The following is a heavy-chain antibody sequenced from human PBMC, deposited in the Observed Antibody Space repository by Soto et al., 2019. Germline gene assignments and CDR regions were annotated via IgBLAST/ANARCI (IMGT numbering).Heavy chain of an antibody. D-gene: IGHD6-13*01. Sequence: QVQLVESGGGVVQPGSSLRLSCATSGFTFSHHAMHWVRQAPGKGLQWVAQIWYDGSVKNYADSMKGRFTISRDSPKNTLFLQMNSLRVEDTAVYYCARDGQQSAPYAFDIWGQGTLVIVSS. CDR3: ARDGQQSAPYAFDI. CDR2: IWYDGSVK. CDR1: GFTFSHHA. J-gene: IGHJ3*02. V-gene: IGHV3-33*01.